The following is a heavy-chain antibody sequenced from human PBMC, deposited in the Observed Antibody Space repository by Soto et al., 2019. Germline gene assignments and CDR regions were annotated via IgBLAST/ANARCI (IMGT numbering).Heavy chain of an antibody. Sequence: QVQLQESGPGLVKPSETLSLTCTVSGGSISSYYWSWIRQPPGKGLEWIGYIYYSGSTNYNPSLTSRVTISVDTSKNQFSLKLSSVTAADTAVYYCARVGYYDSSGYPQASFDIWGQGTMVTVSS. D-gene: IGHD3-22*01. CDR3: ARVGYYDSSGYPQASFDI. CDR1: GGSISSYY. CDR2: IYYSGST. J-gene: IGHJ3*02. V-gene: IGHV4-59*01.